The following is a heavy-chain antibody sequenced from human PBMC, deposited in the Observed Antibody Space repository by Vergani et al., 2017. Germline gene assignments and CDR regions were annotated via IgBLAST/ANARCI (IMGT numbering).Heavy chain of an antibody. J-gene: IGHJ3*01. Sequence: QVQLVQSGAELKKPGASVSVSCKGSRHTFQTYGISWVRQAPGKGLEWMAWIRPYTGQTIYAQKFQDRVTMTADTSTNTAYMELRSLRSDDTAVYFCARVAPSNSEVTPTAFDVWGQGTMVTVSS. V-gene: IGHV1-18*01. CDR2: IRPYTGQT. CDR3: ARVAPSNSEVTPTAFDV. CDR1: RHTFQTYG. D-gene: IGHD1-1*01.